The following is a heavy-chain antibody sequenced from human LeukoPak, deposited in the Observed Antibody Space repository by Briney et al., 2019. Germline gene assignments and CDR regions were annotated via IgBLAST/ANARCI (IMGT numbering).Heavy chain of an antibody. Sequence: GGSLRLSCAASGFTFSSYSMNWVRQAPGKGLEWVSSITIGSRYIYYADSVKGRFTISRDNAKNSLYLQMNSLRAEDTAVYYCARGIAAAGTGNWFDPWGQGTLVTVSS. CDR1: GFTFSSYS. CDR2: ITIGSRYI. D-gene: IGHD6-13*01. CDR3: ARGIAAAGTGNWFDP. J-gene: IGHJ5*02. V-gene: IGHV3-21*01.